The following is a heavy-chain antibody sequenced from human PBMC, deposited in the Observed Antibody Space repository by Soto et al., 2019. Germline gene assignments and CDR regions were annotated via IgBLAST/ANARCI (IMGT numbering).Heavy chain of an antibody. Sequence: SGGSLRLSCAASGFSLSSYGMHWVRQAPGKGLEWVAVIWYDGSNKYYADSVKGRFTISRDNSKNTLYLQMNSLRAEDTAMYYYARDTGTGTTGNAFDIWGQGTMVTVSS. CDR3: ARDTGTGTTGNAFDI. CDR1: GFSLSSYG. D-gene: IGHD1-7*01. J-gene: IGHJ3*02. CDR2: IWYDGSNK. V-gene: IGHV3-33*01.